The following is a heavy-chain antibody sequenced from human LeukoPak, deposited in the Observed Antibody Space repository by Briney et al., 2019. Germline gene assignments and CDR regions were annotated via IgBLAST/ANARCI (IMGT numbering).Heavy chain of an antibody. CDR3: ARRQLTGQYYFDY. CDR2: IYYSGST. Sequence: SETLSLTCTVSGGSISSYYWSWIRQPPGKGLEWIGYIYYSGSTNYNPSLKSRVTISVDTSKNQFSLKLSSVTAADTAVYYCARRQLTGQYYFDYWGQGTLVTVSS. CDR1: GGSISSYY. D-gene: IGHD7-27*01. V-gene: IGHV4-59*12. J-gene: IGHJ4*02.